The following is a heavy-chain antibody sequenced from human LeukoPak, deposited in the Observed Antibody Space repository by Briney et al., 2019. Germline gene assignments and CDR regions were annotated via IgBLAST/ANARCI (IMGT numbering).Heavy chain of an antibody. CDR1: GGSVSSGTYY. V-gene: IGHV4-61*02. CDR3: AGNRDAYFLNAFDI. D-gene: IGHD5-24*01. J-gene: IGHJ3*02. CDR2: IFPGGNT. Sequence: SETLSLTCTVSGGSVSSGTYYWNWMRQPAGKGLEWIGRIFPGGNTYFNPSLKSRVAISVDSSKNQFSLTLSYVAAADTAVYYCAGNRDAYFLNAFDIWGQGTMVTVSS.